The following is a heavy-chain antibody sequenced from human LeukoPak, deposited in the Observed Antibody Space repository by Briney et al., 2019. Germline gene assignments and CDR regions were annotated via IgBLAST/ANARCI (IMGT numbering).Heavy chain of an antibody. V-gene: IGHV5-51*01. CDR2: IFLDDSQI. D-gene: IGHD2-21*01. Sequence: SLKISCKESDQTLNIYWIAWLRQMPARGLEWMGIIFLDDSQIEYNPSFQGQITISADTSVKTAYLQWDILQTSDTALYYCATSTYSVAAHIDYWGQGTPVTVST. J-gene: IGHJ4*02. CDR1: DQTLNIYW. CDR3: ATSTYSVAAHIDY.